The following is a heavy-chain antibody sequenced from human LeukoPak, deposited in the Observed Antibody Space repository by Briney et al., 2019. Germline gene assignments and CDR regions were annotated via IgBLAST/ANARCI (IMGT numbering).Heavy chain of an antibody. D-gene: IGHD2-21*01. CDR3: AKSRSGWGDLDI. CDR2: LSTSGGVT. V-gene: IGHV3-23*01. CDR1: GFTFSSYS. Sequence: PGGSLRLSCAASGFTFSSYSMNWVRQAPGKGLEWVSALSTSGGVTQYADSLKGRFTISRDKSKNTLYLQMNSLRADDTAVYYCAKSRSGWGDLDIWGQGTMVTVSS. J-gene: IGHJ3*02.